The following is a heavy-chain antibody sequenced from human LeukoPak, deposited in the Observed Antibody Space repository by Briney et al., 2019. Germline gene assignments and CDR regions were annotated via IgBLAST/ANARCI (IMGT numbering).Heavy chain of an antibody. V-gene: IGHV4-34*01. J-gene: IGHJ4*02. Sequence: SETLSLTCAVYGGSFSGYYWSWIRQPPGKGLEWIGEINHSGSTNYNPSLKSRATISVDTSKNQFSLKLSSVTAADTAVYYCARGGRYFDWLLNLPFDYWGQGTLVTVSS. CDR3: ARGGRYFDWLLNLPFDY. CDR2: INHSGST. CDR1: GGSFSGYY. D-gene: IGHD3-9*01.